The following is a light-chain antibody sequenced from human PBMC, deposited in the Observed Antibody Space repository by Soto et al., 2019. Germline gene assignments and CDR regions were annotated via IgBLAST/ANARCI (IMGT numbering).Light chain of an antibody. Sequence: QTVVTQEPPFSVSPGGTVTLTCGLSSGPVSTDHYPSWYQQTPGQAPRTLLYNTNTRSSGVPDRFSGSILGNKAALTITGARADDESDYYCMLYMRSALWVFGGGTKVTVL. CDR2: NTN. CDR1: SGPVSTDHY. CDR3: MLYMRSALWV. J-gene: IGLJ3*02. V-gene: IGLV8-61*01.